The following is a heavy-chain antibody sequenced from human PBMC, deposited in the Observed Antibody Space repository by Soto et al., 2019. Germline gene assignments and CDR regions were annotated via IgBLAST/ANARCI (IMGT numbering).Heavy chain of an antibody. CDR2: IYTSGST. Sequence: PSETLSLTCTVSGGSIRSYYWGWIRQPAGKGLEWIGRIYTSGSTNYNPSLKSRVTMSVDTSKNQFSLKLSSVTAADTAVYYCARDKDAGVAWSSWLNRWWFDPWGQGTLVTVS. V-gene: IGHV4-4*07. J-gene: IGHJ5*02. D-gene: IGHD6-13*01. CDR1: GGSIRSYY. CDR3: ARDKDAGVAWSSWLNRWWFDP.